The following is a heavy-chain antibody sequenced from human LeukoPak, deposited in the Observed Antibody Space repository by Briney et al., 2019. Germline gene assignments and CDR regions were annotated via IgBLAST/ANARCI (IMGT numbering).Heavy chain of an antibody. Sequence: PSETLSLTCTVSGYSISSPYYWGWIRQPPGKGLEWIGSMYHSGNTYYNPSLKSRVSISVDTSKNQFSLKLNSVTAADTAVYFCARDGGGRSEYFFDYWGQGTLVTVSS. CDR2: MYHSGNT. D-gene: IGHD3-16*01. CDR3: ARDGGGRSEYFFDY. CDR1: GYSISSPYY. J-gene: IGHJ4*02. V-gene: IGHV4-38-2*02.